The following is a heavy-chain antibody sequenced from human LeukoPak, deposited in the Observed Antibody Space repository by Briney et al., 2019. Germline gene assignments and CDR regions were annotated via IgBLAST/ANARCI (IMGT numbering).Heavy chain of an antibody. CDR2: IYYSGST. Sequence: KTSETLSLTCTVSGGSISSSSYYWGWIRQPPGKGLEWIGSIYYSGSTYYNPSLKSRVTISVDTSKNQFSLKLSSVTAADTAVYYCARGVRLRFLESGFDPWGQGTLVTVSS. J-gene: IGHJ5*02. V-gene: IGHV4-39*07. CDR1: GGSISSSSYY. CDR3: ARGVRLRFLESGFDP. D-gene: IGHD3-3*01.